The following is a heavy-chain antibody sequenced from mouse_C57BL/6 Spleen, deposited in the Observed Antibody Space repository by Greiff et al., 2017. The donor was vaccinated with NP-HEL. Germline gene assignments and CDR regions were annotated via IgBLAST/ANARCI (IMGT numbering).Heavy chain of an antibody. CDR1: GYAFSSSW. CDR3: ARNYYGSSLY. J-gene: IGHJ2*01. V-gene: IGHV1-82*01. Sequence: VQLQQSGPELVKPGASVKISCKASGYAFSSSWMNWVKQRPGKGLEWIGRIYPGDGDTNYNGKFKGKATLTADKSSSTAYMQLSSLTSEDTAVYFCARNYYGSSLYWGQGTTLTVSS. D-gene: IGHD1-1*01. CDR2: IYPGDGDT.